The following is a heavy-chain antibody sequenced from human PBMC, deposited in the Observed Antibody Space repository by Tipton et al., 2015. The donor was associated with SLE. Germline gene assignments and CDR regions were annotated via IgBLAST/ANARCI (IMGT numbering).Heavy chain of an antibody. D-gene: IGHD3-16*01. CDR1: GFTFSSYA. CDR3: AKDLVNYDYVWGSSPGAFDI. Sequence: SLRLSCAASGFTFSSYAMHWVRQAPGKGLEWVAVISYDGSNKYYADSVKGRFTISRDNSKNTLYLQMNSLRAEDTAVYYCAKDLVNYDYVWGSSPGAFDIWGQGTMVTVSS. CDR2: ISYDGSNK. V-gene: IGHV3-30-3*01. J-gene: IGHJ3*02.